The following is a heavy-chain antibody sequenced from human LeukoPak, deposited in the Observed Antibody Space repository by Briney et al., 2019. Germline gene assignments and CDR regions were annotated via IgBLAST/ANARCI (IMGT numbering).Heavy chain of an antibody. Sequence: GGSLRLSCAASGFTFSSYAMHWVRQAPGKGLEWVAVISYDGSNKYYADSVKGRFTISRDNAKNSLYLQMNSLRAEDTAVYYCARVGWELRGLDYWGQGTLVTVSS. V-gene: IGHV3-30*04. J-gene: IGHJ4*02. CDR3: ARVGWELRGLDY. CDR1: GFTFSSYA. D-gene: IGHD1-26*01. CDR2: ISYDGSNK.